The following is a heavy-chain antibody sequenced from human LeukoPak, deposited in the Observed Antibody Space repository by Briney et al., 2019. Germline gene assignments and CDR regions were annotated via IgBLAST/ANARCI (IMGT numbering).Heavy chain of an antibody. D-gene: IGHD3-16*01. V-gene: IGHV3-23*01. CDR2: ISGSGGST. CDR3: AKDSNYDYVWGSYYFDY. J-gene: IGHJ4*02. CDR1: GFTFSSYW. Sequence: PGGSLRLSCAASGFTFSSYWMHWVRQAPGKGLEWVSAISGSGGSTYYADSVKGRFTISRDNSKNTLYLQMNSLRAEDTAVYYCAKDSNYDYVWGSYYFDYWGQGTLVTVSS.